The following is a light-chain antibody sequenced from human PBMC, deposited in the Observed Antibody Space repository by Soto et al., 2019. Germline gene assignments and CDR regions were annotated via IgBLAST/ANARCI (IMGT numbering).Light chain of an antibody. Sequence: AIPLTQSPSSLSASVGDRVTITCRASQGISSALAWYQQKPGKAPKLLFYDASSLESGVPSRFSGSGSGTDFTLTISSLQPEDFATYYCQQFNSYPFTFGPGTKVDIK. J-gene: IGKJ3*01. CDR1: QGISSA. V-gene: IGKV1-13*02. CDR2: DAS. CDR3: QQFNSYPFT.